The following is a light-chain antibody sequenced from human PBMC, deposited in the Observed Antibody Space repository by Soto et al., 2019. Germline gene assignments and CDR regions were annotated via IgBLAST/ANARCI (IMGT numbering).Light chain of an antibody. V-gene: IGKV3-15*01. J-gene: IGKJ5*01. CDR3: QLSTIRPFP. CDR2: DVS. Sequence: EIVKTKSRDSGGGCPREKENLYCIAGQGVTTNFAWYQQKSGQSPTLLIYDVSTRPTGVPARFSGTGSETDFTLTISFLQSEDSAVYFCQLSTIRPFPFCQGTR. CDR1: QGVTTN.